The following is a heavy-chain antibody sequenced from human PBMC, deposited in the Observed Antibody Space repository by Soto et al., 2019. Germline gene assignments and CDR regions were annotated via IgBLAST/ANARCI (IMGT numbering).Heavy chain of an antibody. Sequence: QVQLVESGGGLVKPGGSLRLSCAASGFTFNDYYLHWIRQAPGRGLQWVSYISPGGSSIEYAESVQGRFTISRDNANNSLFLQMDSLRAEDTAVYYCARDLVAISARAYFDLWGQGALVTVAS. J-gene: IGHJ4*02. CDR1: GFTFNDYY. CDR2: ISPGGSSI. CDR3: ARDLVAISARAYFDL. D-gene: IGHD5-12*01. V-gene: IGHV3-11*01.